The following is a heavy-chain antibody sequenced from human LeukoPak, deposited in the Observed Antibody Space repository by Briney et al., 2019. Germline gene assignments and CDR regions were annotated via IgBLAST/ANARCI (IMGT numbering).Heavy chain of an antibody. CDR1: GFTFSNYI. J-gene: IGHJ4*02. CDR3: AIVNWNDFGSFDF. Sequence: PGGSLRLSCAASGFTFSNYIMNWVRQATGKGLEWLSFISSSSRPLYYADSFKVRFTISRDNAKNSLYLQMNSLRDEDTGVYYCAIVNWNDFGSFDFWGQGTLVTVSS. D-gene: IGHD1-20*01. CDR2: ISSSSRPL. V-gene: IGHV3-48*02.